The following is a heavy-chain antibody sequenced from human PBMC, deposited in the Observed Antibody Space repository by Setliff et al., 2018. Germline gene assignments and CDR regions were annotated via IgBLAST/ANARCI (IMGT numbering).Heavy chain of an antibody. CDR2: IWNDGSSK. CDR1: GFTFSTYV. J-gene: IGHJ6*02. Sequence: GGSLRLSCVASGFTFSTYVMHWVRQAPGKGLEWVALIWNDGSSKFYGDAVKGRFTITRDNSTNTMYLQMDSLRAEDTAVYYCAREVNDNFWSGYLYYYGMDDWGQGTTVNVS. V-gene: IGHV3-33*01. CDR3: AREVNDNFWSGYLYYYGMDD. D-gene: IGHD3-3*01.